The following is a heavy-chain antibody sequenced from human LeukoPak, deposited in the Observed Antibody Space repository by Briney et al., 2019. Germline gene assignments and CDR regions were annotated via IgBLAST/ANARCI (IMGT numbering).Heavy chain of an antibody. J-gene: IGHJ4*02. Sequence: PSETLSLTCTVSGGSISSGSYYWSWIRQPAGKGLEWIGRIYTSGSTNYNPSLKSRVTISVDTSKNQFSLKLSSVTAADTAVYYCARLARRGGSYLRYFDYWGQGTLVTVSS. V-gene: IGHV4-61*02. D-gene: IGHD1-26*01. CDR1: GGSISSGSYY. CDR2: IYTSGST. CDR3: ARLARRGGSYLRYFDY.